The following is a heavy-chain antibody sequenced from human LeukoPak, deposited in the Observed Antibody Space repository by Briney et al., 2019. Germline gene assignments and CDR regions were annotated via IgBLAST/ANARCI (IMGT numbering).Heavy chain of an antibody. CDR2: ISSSSSYI. CDR1: GFTFSSYS. D-gene: IGHD3-3*01. J-gene: IGHJ6*02. CDR3: AREKYYDFWSGYCYGMDV. V-gene: IGHV3-21*01. Sequence: PGGSLRLSCAASGFTFSSYSMNWVRQAPGKGLEWVSSISSSSSYIYYADSVKGRSTISRDNAKNSLYLQMNSLRAEDTAVYYCAREKYYDFWSGYCYGMDVWGQGTMVTVSS.